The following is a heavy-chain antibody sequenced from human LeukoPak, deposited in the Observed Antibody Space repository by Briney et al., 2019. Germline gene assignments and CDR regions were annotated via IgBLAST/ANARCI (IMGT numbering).Heavy chain of an antibody. CDR1: GGSISIYY. CDR2: IYTSGCT. CDR3: ARGRDAYDYVWGSYRQNTFDP. V-gene: IGHV4-4*07. J-gene: IGHJ5*02. Sequence: PSETLSLTCTVSGGSISIYYWSWIRQPAGKGLEWIGRIYTSGCTNYNPSLKSRVTMSVDTSKNQFSLKLSSVTAADTAVYYCARGRDAYDYVWGSYRQNTFDPWGQGTLVTVSS. D-gene: IGHD3-16*02.